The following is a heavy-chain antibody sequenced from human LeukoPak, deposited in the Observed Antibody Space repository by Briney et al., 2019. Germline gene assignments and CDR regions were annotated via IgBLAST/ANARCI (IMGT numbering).Heavy chain of an antibody. CDR1: GFTFSSYG. V-gene: IGHV3-74*01. D-gene: IGHD4-23*01. Sequence: GGSLRLSCAASGFTFSSYGMHWVRQAPGKGLVWVSRIASDGSSTTYADSVKGRFSISRDNAKTTLYLQMNSLRVEDTAVYYCARGRPHGNDYWGQGTLVTVSS. CDR3: ARGRPHGNDY. CDR2: IASDGSST. J-gene: IGHJ4*02.